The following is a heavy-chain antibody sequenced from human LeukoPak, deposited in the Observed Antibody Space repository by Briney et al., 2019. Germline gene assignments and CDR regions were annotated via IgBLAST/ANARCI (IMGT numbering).Heavy chain of an antibody. CDR2: IYYSGST. CDR1: GGSISSYY. Sequence: SETLSLTCTVSGGSISSYYWSWIRQPPGKGLEWIGYIYYSGSTNYNPSLKSRVTISVDTSKNQFSLKLSSVTAADTAVYYCASSDCSGGSCLLDYWGQGTLVTVSS. CDR3: ASSDCSGGSCLLDY. V-gene: IGHV4-59*08. D-gene: IGHD2-15*01. J-gene: IGHJ4*02.